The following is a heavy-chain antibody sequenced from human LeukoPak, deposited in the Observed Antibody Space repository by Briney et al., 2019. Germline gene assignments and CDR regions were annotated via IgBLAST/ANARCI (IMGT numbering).Heavy chain of an antibody. CDR2: INGDGSWT. CDR1: GNYW. Sequence: GGSLRLSCAASGNYWMHWVRQAPGKGLVWVSHINGDGSWTTYADSVKGRFTISKDNAKNTVYLQMNNLRAEDTAVYYCVGFYETYWGRGTLVTVSS. V-gene: IGHV3-74*01. CDR3: VGFYETY. J-gene: IGHJ4*02. D-gene: IGHD2/OR15-2a*01.